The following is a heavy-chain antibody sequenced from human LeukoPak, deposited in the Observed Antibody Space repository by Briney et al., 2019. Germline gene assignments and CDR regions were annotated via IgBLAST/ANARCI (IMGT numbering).Heavy chain of an antibody. V-gene: IGHV4-61*01. J-gene: IGHJ4*02. Sequence: SETLSLTCTVSGGSVSSGSYYWSWIRQPPGKGLEWIGYIYYSGGTNYNPSLKSRVTISVDTSKNQFSLKLSSVTAADTAVYYCARSKRESSGWLYYFDYWGQGTLVTVSS. CDR1: GGSVSSGSYY. CDR3: ARSKRESSGWLYYFDY. D-gene: IGHD6-19*01. CDR2: IYYSGGT.